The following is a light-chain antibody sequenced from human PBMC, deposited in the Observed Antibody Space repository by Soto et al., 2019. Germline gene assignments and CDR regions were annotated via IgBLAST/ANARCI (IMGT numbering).Light chain of an antibody. CDR3: QQYDSYGWT. CDR2: AAS. V-gene: IGKV1-5*01. CDR1: QTISSW. Sequence: DIQMTQSPSTLSGSVGDRVTITCRASQTISSWLAWYQQKPGKAPKLLIYAASTLQSGVPLRFSGSGSGTEFTLTISSLQPDDFATYYCQQYDSYGWTFGQGTKVDIK. J-gene: IGKJ1*01.